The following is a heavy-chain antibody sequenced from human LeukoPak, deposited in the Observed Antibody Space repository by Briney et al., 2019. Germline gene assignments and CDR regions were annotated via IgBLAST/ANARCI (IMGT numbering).Heavy chain of an antibody. CDR2: INHSGST. D-gene: IGHD5-18*01. J-gene: IGHJ4*02. CDR3: ARARRARAQYSYGYYFDY. Sequence: SETLSLTCAVYGGSFSGYYWSWIRQPPGKGLEWIGEINHSGSTNYNPSLKSRVTISVDTSKNQFSLKLSSVTAADTAVYYCARARRARAQYSYGYYFDYWGQGTLVTVSS. V-gene: IGHV4-34*01. CDR1: GGSFSGYY.